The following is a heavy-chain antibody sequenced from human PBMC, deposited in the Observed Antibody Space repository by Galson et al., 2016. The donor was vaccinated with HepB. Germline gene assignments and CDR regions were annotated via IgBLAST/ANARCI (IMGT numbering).Heavy chain of an antibody. D-gene: IGHD4-17*01. CDR3: ARQGGHVTVTTWISDYFHH. Sequence: QSGAEVKKPGESLKISCKASGYSFTSYWIGWVRQLPGKGLEWMEIIYPGDSDITYSPSFQGQVTISADKSISTAYLQWSSLKASDTAMHYCARQGGHVTVTTWISDYFHHWGQGTLVIVSS. V-gene: IGHV5-51*01. CDR2: IYPGDSDI. J-gene: IGHJ1*01. CDR1: GYSFTSYW.